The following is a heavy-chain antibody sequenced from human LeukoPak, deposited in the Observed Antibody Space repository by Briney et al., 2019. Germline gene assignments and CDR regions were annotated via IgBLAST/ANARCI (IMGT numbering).Heavy chain of an antibody. CDR1: GSTFSCYA. Sequence: GGSLRLSCAASGSTFSCYAMHWVRQAPGKGLEWVAVISYDGSNKYYADSVKGRFTISRDNSKNTLYLQMNSLRAEDTAVYYCARAPPWREVEMATISAFDYWGQGTLVTVSS. V-gene: IGHV3-30-3*01. CDR2: ISYDGSNK. CDR3: ARAPPWREVEMATISAFDY. J-gene: IGHJ4*02. D-gene: IGHD5-24*01.